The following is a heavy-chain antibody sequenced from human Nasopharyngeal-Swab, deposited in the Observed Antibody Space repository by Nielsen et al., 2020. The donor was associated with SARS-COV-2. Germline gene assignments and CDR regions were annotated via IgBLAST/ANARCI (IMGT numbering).Heavy chain of an antibody. J-gene: IGHJ4*02. Sequence: ASVKVSCKVSGYTLTELSMHWVRQAPGKGLEWMGGFDPEDGETIYAQKFQGRVTMTEVTSTDTAYMELSSLRSEDTAVYYCATSLPLAAAFSFDYWGQGTLVTVSS. V-gene: IGHV1-24*01. CDR3: ATSLPLAAAFSFDY. CDR1: GYTLTELS. CDR2: FDPEDGET. D-gene: IGHD6-13*01.